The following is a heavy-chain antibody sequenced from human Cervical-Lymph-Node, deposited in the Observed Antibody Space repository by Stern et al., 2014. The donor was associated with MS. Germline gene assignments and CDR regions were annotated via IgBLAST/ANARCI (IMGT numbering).Heavy chain of an antibody. CDR3: ARHFREYPAVDAFDI. CDR2: IYYSGST. J-gene: IGHJ3*02. CDR1: GGSISSSSYY. V-gene: IGHV4-39*01. Sequence: QVQLQESGPGLVKPSETLSLTCTVSGGSISSSSYYWGWIRQPPGKGLEWIGSIYYSGSTYNNPSLKSRVTISVDTSKTQFSLKMSPVTAADTAIYYCARHFREYPAVDAFDIWGQGTMVTVSS. D-gene: IGHD2-2*02.